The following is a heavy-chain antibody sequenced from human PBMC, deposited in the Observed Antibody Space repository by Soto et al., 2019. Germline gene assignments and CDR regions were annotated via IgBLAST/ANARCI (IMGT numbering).Heavy chain of an antibody. V-gene: IGHV1-69*12. D-gene: IGHD6-6*01. CDR3: ARVGAARLSYYYCMDV. Sequence: QVQLVQSGAEVKKPGSSVKVSCKASGGTFSSYAISWVRQAPGPGLEWMGGIIPIFGTANYAQTFQGRVTITADESTRTAYMERCSLRSEDTAVYYSARVGAARLSYYYCMDVWGQGTTVTVSS. CDR1: GGTFSSYA. J-gene: IGHJ6*02. CDR2: IIPIFGTA.